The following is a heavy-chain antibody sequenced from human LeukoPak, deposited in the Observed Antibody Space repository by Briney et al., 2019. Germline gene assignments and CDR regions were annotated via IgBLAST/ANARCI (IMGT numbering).Heavy chain of an antibody. CDR3: ARDFFHGHCAGLSCFLLDY. D-gene: IGHD2-15*01. CDR2: ISANNGDT. J-gene: IGHJ4*02. CDR1: GYTFTSYG. Sequence: ASVKVSCKASGYTFTSYGISWVRQAPGQGLEWMGWISANNGDTNSAQKFQDRVTMTTDTSTSTAYMELRSLRSDDTAVYYCARDFFHGHCAGLSCFLLDYWGQGSLVTVSS. V-gene: IGHV1-18*01.